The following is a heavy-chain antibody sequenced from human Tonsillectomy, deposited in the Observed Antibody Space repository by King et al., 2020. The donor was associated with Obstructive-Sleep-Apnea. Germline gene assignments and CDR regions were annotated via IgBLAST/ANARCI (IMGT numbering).Heavy chain of an antibody. D-gene: IGHD3-22*01. CDR2: IRYDGSNK. CDR3: AKDKEYYDSSGYYGFDF. J-gene: IGHJ4*02. Sequence: VQLVESGGGVVQPGGSLRLACAASGFTFSNYGMHWVRQAPGKGLEWVAFIRYDGSNKFHGDSVKGRFTISRDNLKNRLYLKLNSLRAEDTAVYYCAKDKEYYDSSGYYGFDFWGQGTLGTVSS. V-gene: IGHV3-30*02. CDR1: GFTFSNYG.